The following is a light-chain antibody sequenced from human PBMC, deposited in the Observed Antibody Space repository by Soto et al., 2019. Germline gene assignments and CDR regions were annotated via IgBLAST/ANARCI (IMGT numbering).Light chain of an antibody. J-gene: IGLJ2*01. CDR2: NNS. Sequence: QSVLTQPPSASGTPGQRVSISCSGSSSNIGGNTVNWYQQFPGTAPKLLIYNNSQRPSGVPGRFSGSKSGTSASLAISGLQSEDEADYYCAAWDDGMNGLFGGGTKLTVL. CDR1: SSNIGGNT. V-gene: IGLV1-44*01. CDR3: AAWDDGMNGL.